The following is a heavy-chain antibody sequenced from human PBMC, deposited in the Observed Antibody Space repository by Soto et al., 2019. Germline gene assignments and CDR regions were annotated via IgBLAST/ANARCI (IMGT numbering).Heavy chain of an antibody. CDR2: INAGNGNT. J-gene: IGHJ6*02. V-gene: IGHV1-3*01. CDR1: GYTFTSYA. CDR3: ARSVWDFWSGYYKNYYYYGMDV. D-gene: IGHD3-3*01. Sequence: ASVKVSCKASGYTFTSYAMHWVRQAPGQRLEWMGWINAGNGNTKYSQKFQGRVTITRDTSASTAYMELSSLRSEDTAVYYCARSVWDFWSGYYKNYYYYGMDVWGQGTTVTVSS.